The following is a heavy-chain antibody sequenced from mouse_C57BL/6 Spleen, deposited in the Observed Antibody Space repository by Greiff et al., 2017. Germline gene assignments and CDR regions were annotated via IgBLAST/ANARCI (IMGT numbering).Heavy chain of an antibody. Sequence: QVQLQQPGAELVRPGSSVKLSCKASGYTFTSYWMHWVKQRPIQGLEWIGNIDPSDSETHYNQKFKDKATLTVDKSSSTAYMQLSSLTSEDSAVYYCARLTSTADFDVWGTGTTVTVSS. V-gene: IGHV1-52*01. CDR2: IDPSDSET. CDR3: ARLTSTADFDV. J-gene: IGHJ1*03. CDR1: GYTFTSYW.